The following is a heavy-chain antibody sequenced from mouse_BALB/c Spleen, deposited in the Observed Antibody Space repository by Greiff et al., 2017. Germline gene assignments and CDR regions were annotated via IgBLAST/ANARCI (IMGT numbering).Heavy chain of an antibody. CDR3: ASLYYGNYDAY. CDR2: IDPENGNT. V-gene: IGHV14-1*02. D-gene: IGHD2-1*01. CDR1: GFNIKDYY. J-gene: IGHJ3*01. Sequence: VQLKQSGAELVRPGALVKLSCKASGFNIKDYYMHWVKQRPEQGLEWIGWIDPENGNTIYDPKFQGKATITADTSSNTAYLQLSSLTSEDTAVYYCASLYYGNYDAYWGQGTLVTVSA.